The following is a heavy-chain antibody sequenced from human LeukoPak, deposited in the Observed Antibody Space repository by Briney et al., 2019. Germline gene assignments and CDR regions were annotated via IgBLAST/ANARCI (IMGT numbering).Heavy chain of an antibody. V-gene: IGHV4-4*07. D-gene: IGHD3-22*01. J-gene: IGHJ4*02. CDR2: IYTSGST. CDR1: GGSISSYY. Sequence: PSETLSLTCTVSGGSISSYYWSWIRQPAGKGLEWIGRIYTSGSTNYNPSLKSRVTMSVDTSKNQFSLKLSSVTAADTAVYYCARDMDYYDSSGYSNFDYWGQGTLVTVSS. CDR3: ARDMDYYDSSGYSNFDY.